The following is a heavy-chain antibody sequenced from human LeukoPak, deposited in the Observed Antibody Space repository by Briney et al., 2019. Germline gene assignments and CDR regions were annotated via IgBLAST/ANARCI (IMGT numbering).Heavy chain of an antibody. D-gene: IGHD4-17*01. Sequence: GGSLRLSCAASGFTFSSYSMNWVRQAPGKGLEWVSYISSSSSTIYYADSVKGRFTISRDNAKNSLYLQMNSLRAEDTAVYYCARGGPSYGDYSFDYWGQGTLVTVSS. CDR1: GFTFSSYS. V-gene: IGHV3-48*01. CDR3: ARGGPSYGDYSFDY. CDR2: ISSSSSTI. J-gene: IGHJ4*02.